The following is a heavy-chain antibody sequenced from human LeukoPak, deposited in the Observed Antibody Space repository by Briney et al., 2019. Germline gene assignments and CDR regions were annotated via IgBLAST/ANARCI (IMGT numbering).Heavy chain of an antibody. J-gene: IGHJ5*02. D-gene: IGHD1-1*01. Sequence: SETLSLTCTVSGGSISSSSYYWGWLRQPPGKGLEWIGSIYYSGSMYWNLSLKSRVTISIDTSKKQFSLKLSSVTAADTAVYYCAGSWNAERSFDPWGQGTLVTVSS. CDR3: AGSWNAERSFDP. CDR1: GGSISSSSYY. V-gene: IGHV4-39*07. CDR2: IYYSGSM.